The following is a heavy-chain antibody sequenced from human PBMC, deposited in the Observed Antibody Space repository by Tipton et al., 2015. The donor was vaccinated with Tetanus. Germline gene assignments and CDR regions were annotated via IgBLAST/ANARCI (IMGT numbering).Heavy chain of an antibody. Sequence: QLVQSGGEVKKPGESLKISCKGSGYIFNNYWIGWVRQKPGKGLEWMGIIYPGDSDTRYSPSFQGQVAISVDKSINTAYLQWSSRKASDTSMFYCARAHCTDGVCNFDFWGQGALVTVAS. V-gene: IGHV5-51*01. CDR3: ARAHCTDGVCNFDF. CDR2: IYPGDSDT. CDR1: GYIFNNYW. J-gene: IGHJ4*02. D-gene: IGHD2-8*01.